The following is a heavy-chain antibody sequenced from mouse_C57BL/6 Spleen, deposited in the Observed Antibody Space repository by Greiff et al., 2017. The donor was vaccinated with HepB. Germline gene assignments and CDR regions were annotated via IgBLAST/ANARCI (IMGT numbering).Heavy chain of an antibody. Sequence: QVQLQQPGAELVKPGASVKMSCKASGYTFTSYWITWVKQRPGQGLEWIGDIYPGSGSTNYNEKFKSKATLTVDNSSSTAYMQLSSLTSEDSAVYYCARGASWFAYWGQGTLVTVSA. D-gene: IGHD3-1*01. V-gene: IGHV1-55*01. CDR2: IYPGSGST. J-gene: IGHJ3*01. CDR3: ARGASWFAY. CDR1: GYTFTSYW.